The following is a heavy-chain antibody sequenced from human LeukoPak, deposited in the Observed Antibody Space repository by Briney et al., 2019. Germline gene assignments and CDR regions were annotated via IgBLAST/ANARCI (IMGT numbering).Heavy chain of an antibody. D-gene: IGHD2-15*01. V-gene: IGHV5-51*01. CDR3: PRINRLHCSGGSCYDYGMVV. J-gene: IGHJ6*02. CDR1: GYSFTSYW. Sequence: GESLKISCKGSGYSFTSYWIGWVRQMPGKGMEWMGIIYPGDSDTRYSPSFQGQVTISADKSISTAYRQRSSLKASDTAMYYCPRINRLHCSGGSCYDYGMVVWGQGTTATVSS. CDR2: IYPGDSDT.